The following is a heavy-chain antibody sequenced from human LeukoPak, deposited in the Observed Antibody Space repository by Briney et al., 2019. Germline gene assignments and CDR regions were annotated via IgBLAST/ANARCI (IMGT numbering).Heavy chain of an antibody. J-gene: IGHJ5*02. CDR2: IYSSGST. CDR3: ARGRLRRGLFDP. D-gene: IGHD5-18*01. CDR1: GVSISSSSYY. Sequence: SETLSLTCNVSGVSISSSSYYWGWIRQPPGKGLEWIGSIYSSGSTYYNSSLKSRVTISIDTSKNQFSLKLSSVTAADTAVYYCARGRLRRGLFDPWGQGTLVTVSS. V-gene: IGHV4-39*07.